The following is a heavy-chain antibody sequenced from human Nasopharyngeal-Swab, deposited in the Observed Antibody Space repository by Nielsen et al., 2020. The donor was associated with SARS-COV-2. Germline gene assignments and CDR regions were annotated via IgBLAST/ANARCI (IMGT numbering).Heavy chain of an antibody. CDR1: GFTFTSYA. Sequence: GESLKISCAASGFTFTSYAMHWVRQAPGKGLEWVAVISYDGSSSYYADSVKGRFTISRDNSKNTLYLQMNSLRAEDTAVYYCAKEDRSGYDGAGFDYWGQGTLVTVSS. CDR3: AKEDRSGYDGAGFDY. V-gene: IGHV3-30*04. D-gene: IGHD5-12*01. CDR2: ISYDGSSS. J-gene: IGHJ4*02.